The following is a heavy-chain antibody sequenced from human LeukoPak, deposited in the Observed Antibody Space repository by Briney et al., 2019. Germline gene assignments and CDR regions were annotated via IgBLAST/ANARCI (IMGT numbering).Heavy chain of an antibody. Sequence: GGSLRLSCAASGFTFSSYAMHWVRQAPGKGLEWVAVISYDGSNKYYADSVKGRFTISRDNSKNTLYLQMNSLRAEDTAVYYCARDRSPYSGYGDLVGYWGRGTLVTVSS. CDR1: GFTFSSYA. CDR2: ISYDGSNK. J-gene: IGHJ4*02. CDR3: ARDRSPYSGYGDLVGY. V-gene: IGHV3-30-3*01. D-gene: IGHD4-17*01.